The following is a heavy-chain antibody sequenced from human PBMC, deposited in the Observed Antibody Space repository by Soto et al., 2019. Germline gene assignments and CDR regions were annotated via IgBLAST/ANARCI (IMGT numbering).Heavy chain of an antibody. D-gene: IGHD4-17*01. CDR1: GYNIRNFG. J-gene: IGHJ4*02. CDR2: ISAYNGNT. CDR3: ARDLHGDPYY. Sequence: ASVKVSCKASGYNIRNFGFTWVRQAPGQGLEWMGWISAYNGNTNYAQKLQGRVTMTTDTSTSTAYMELRSLRSDDTAVYYCARDLHGDPYYWGQGTLVTVSS. V-gene: IGHV1-18*01.